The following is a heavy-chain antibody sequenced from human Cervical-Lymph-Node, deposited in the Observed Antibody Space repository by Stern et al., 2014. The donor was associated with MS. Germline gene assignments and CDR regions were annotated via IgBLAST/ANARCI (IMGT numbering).Heavy chain of an antibody. V-gene: IGHV4-30-4*01. Sequence: VQLVESGPGLVKPSQTLSLTCNVSGGSISSDDYYWGWIRQPPGKGLEWIGYIFYTGSSPYNPSLKSRVVISVDTYNSQFSLRLSSVTAADTAVYYCARRTYYSAAIDYWGQGTLVTVSS. CDR3: ARRTYYSAAIDY. J-gene: IGHJ4*02. CDR2: IFYTGSS. CDR1: GGSISSDDYY. D-gene: IGHD3-10*01.